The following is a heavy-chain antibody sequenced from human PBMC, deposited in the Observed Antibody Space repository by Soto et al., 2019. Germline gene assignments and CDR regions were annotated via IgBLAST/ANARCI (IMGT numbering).Heavy chain of an antibody. CDR1: GFSVGGNY. D-gene: IGHD2-21*01. V-gene: IGHV3-53*01. CDR3: ARGPNSDC. CDR2: IYSGGNP. J-gene: IGHJ4*02. Sequence: EKRLVQSGGGLVQPGGSLRLSCAASGFSVGGNYMSWVRQAPGKGLELVSLIYSGGNPCYADSMKGRFTLSRDNSNNMLYLQMDSLRAEVTGVYYCARGPNSDCWGQGTVVIVAS.